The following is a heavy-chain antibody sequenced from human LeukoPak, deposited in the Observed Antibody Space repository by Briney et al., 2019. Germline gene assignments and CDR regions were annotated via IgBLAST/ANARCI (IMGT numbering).Heavy chain of an antibody. J-gene: IGHJ4*02. D-gene: IGHD1-1*01. CDR3: ARVNRVSVNENFGY. CDR1: GGSISRGGSS. Sequence: SETLSLTCAVSGGSISRGGSSWSWVPQPPGKGLGCIWYILHSGSTYYISSLRCRDTITGERSKNQFSLKLSSVTAADTAVYYCARVNRVSVNENFGYWGQGTLVTVSS. V-gene: IGHV4-30-2*01. CDR2: ILHSGST.